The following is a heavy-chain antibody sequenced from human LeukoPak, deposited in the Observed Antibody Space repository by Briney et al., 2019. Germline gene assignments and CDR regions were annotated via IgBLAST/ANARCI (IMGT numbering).Heavy chain of an antibody. J-gene: IGHJ4*02. CDR3: ARADYSSGLNFDY. D-gene: IGHD6-19*01. CDR1: GFTFANYN. CDR2: ISSTSSTI. V-gene: IGHV3-48*01. Sequence: GESLRLSCAASGFTFANYNFNWVRQAPGKGLEWVSYISSTSSTIYYADSMKGRFTISRDNAKNSLYLQMNSLRAEDTAVYYCARADYSSGLNFDYWGQGTLVTVSS.